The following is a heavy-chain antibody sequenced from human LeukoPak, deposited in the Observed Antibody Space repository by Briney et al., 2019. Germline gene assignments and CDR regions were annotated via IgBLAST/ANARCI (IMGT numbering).Heavy chain of an antibody. J-gene: IGHJ4*02. CDR2: INHSGST. V-gene: IGHV4-34*01. CDR1: GGSFSGYY. D-gene: IGHD6-19*01. CDR3: ARMGYSSGWSRKIRSRY. Sequence: SETLSLTCAVYGGSFSGYYWSWIRQPPGKGLEWIGEINHSGSTNYNPSLKSRVTISVDTSKNQFSLKLSSVIAADTAVYYCARMGYSSGWSRKIRSRYWGQGTLVTVSS.